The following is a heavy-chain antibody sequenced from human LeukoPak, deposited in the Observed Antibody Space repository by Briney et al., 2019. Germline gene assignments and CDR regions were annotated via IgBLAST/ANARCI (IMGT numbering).Heavy chain of an antibody. D-gene: IGHD3-10*01. CDR1: GFTFSSYS. V-gene: IGHV3-21*01. CDR3: ARANDNYYYYYMDV. J-gene: IGHJ6*03. CDR2: ISSSSSYI. Sequence: GGSLRLSCAASGFTFSSYSMNWVRQAPGKGLEWVSSISSSSSYIYYADSVRGRFTSSRDNAKNSLYLQMNSLRAEDTAVYYCARANDNYYYYYMDVWGKGTTVTISS.